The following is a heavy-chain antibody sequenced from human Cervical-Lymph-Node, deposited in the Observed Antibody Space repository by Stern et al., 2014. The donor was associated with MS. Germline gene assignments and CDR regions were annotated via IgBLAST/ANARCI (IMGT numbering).Heavy chain of an antibody. V-gene: IGHV1-2*06. J-gene: IGHJ4*02. CDR3: ARGYNYAYEY. CDR2: IITSRGDT. CDR1: GYTFTGYN. D-gene: IGHD5-18*01. Sequence: QVQLVQSGVEVKKPGASVKVSCKASGYTFTGYNMHWVRQAPGQGLEWMGRIITSRGDTYYAQKFQGRVTMNMATSIDTAYMDTRSLKFDDTALYYCARGYNYAYEYWGQGTLVTVSS.